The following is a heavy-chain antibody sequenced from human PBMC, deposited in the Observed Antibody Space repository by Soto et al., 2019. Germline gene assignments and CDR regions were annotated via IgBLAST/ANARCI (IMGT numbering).Heavy chain of an antibody. V-gene: IGHV4-39*02. CDR1: GASISSFTYY. D-gene: IGHD3-10*01. J-gene: IGHJ5*02. CDR3: ARRERYYGSPGGFGL. Sequence: PSETLSLTCSVSGASISSFTYYWGWIRQPPGKGLEWIGTVYYNENTYYNPSLKSRVTISVDTSKNHFSLNLSSVTAAHTAMYFGARRERYYGSPGGFGLWGPGTLVTVSS. CDR2: VYYNENT.